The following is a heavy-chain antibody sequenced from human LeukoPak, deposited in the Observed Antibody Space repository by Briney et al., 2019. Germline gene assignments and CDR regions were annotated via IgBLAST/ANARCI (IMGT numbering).Heavy chain of an antibody. J-gene: IGHJ4*02. CDR3: AKGNPVWELLRFDY. CDR2: ISGDGGST. D-gene: IGHD1-26*01. Sequence: GGSLRLSCAASGFTFDDYAMHWVRQAPGKGLEWVSLISGDGGSTYYADSVKGRFTISRDNGKNSLYLQMNSLRTEDTALYYCAKGNPVWELLRFDYWGQGTLVTVSS. CDR1: GFTFDDYA. V-gene: IGHV3-43*02.